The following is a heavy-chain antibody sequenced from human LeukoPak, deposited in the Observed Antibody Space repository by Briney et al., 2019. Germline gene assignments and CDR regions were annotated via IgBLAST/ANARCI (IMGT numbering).Heavy chain of an antibody. CDR3: ARHNYFGSGSHYPHALDS. CDR1: GFSFDVHG. D-gene: IGHD3-10*01. CDR2: ISANGAST. J-gene: IGHJ4*02. Sequence: PGGSLRLSCEASGFSFDVHGFSWVRQAPGKGLEWISGISANGASTGYGDSEQGRFTISRDNAKNSLHLQMNSLRVEDTAFYHCARHNYFGSGSHYPHALDSWGLGTLVTASS. V-gene: IGHV3-20*01.